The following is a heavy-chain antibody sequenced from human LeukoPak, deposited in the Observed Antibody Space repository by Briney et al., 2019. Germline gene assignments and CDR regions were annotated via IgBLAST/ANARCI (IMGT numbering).Heavy chain of an antibody. J-gene: IGHJ3*02. Sequence: GGSLRLSCAASGFTFSSYSMYWVRQAPGKGLEWVSYISSSSSTIYYADSVKGRFTISRDNAKNSLYLQMNSLRAEDAAVYYCARGLGSGRHAFDIWGQGTMVTVSS. V-gene: IGHV3-48*01. CDR2: ISSSSSTI. D-gene: IGHD3-10*01. CDR1: GFTFSSYS. CDR3: ARGLGSGRHAFDI.